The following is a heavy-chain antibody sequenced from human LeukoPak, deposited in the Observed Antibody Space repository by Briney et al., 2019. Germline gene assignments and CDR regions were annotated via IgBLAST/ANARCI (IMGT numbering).Heavy chain of an antibody. CDR1: GFTFSSYE. CDR2: ISSGGSTV. J-gene: IGHJ3*02. CDR3: ARVIIVGATGI. V-gene: IGHV3-48*03. Sequence: GGSLRLSCAASGFTFSSYEMNWVRQAPGKGLEWVSYISSGGSTVHYADSVKGRFTISRDNAKSSLYLQMNSLRAEDTVVYYCARVIIVGATGIWGQGTMVTVSS. D-gene: IGHD1-26*01.